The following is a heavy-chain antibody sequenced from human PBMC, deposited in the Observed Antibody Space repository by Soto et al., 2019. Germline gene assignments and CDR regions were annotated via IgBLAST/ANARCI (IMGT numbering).Heavy chain of an antibody. CDR3: AKGNGLRRTGYFDY. J-gene: IGHJ4*02. D-gene: IGHD1-1*01. Sequence: GGSLRLSCAASGFTFDDYAMHWVRQAPGKGLEWVSGISWNSGSIGYADSVKGRFTISRDNAKNSLYLQMNSLRAEDTALYYCAKGNGLRRTGYFDYWGQGTLVTVSS. CDR1: GFTFDDYA. V-gene: IGHV3-9*01. CDR2: ISWNSGSI.